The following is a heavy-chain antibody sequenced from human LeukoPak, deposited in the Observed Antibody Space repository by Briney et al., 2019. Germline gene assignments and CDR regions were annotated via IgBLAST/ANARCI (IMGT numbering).Heavy chain of an antibody. Sequence: GGSLRLSCAASGFTFSSYWMSWVRQAPGKGLEWVANIKQDGSEKYYVDSVKGRFTISRDNAKNSLYLQMNSLRAEDTAVYYCARDPPLRSYSNYPHYYYYGMDAWGQGTTVTVSS. CDR3: ARDPPLRSYSNYPHYYYYGMDA. V-gene: IGHV3-7*01. CDR2: IKQDGSEK. CDR1: GFTFSSYW. D-gene: IGHD4-11*01. J-gene: IGHJ6*02.